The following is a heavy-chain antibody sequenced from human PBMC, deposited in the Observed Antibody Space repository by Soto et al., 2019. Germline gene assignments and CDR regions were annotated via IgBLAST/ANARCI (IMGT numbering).Heavy chain of an antibody. J-gene: IGHJ5*02. CDR1: GFTFRDAW. D-gene: IGHD3-10*01. Sequence: QLVESGGGLVKPGGSLTLSCAASGFTFRDAWMTWVRQAPGKGLEWVGRIKNIPEGGTTDFAAPVKGRFTISRDDSKNTLYLHMNSLKSEDTAVYYCSTDHDGSGSYSIALCTWGQGTRVTVSS. CDR3: STDHDGSGSYSIALCT. V-gene: IGHV3-15*01. CDR2: IKNIPEGGTT.